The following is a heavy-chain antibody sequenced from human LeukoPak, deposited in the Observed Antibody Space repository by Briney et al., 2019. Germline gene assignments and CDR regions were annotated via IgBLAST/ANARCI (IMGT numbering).Heavy chain of an antibody. V-gene: IGHV4-4*07. CDR3: ASSGYTHYDAFDI. J-gene: IGHJ3*02. D-gene: IGHD3-22*01. Sequence: PSETLSLTCTVSGGSISSYYWSWIRQPAGKGLEWIGRIYTSGSTNYNPSLKSRVTMSVDTSINQFSLKLSSVTAADTAVYYCASSGYTHYDAFDIWGQGTMVTVSS. CDR1: GGSISSYY. CDR2: IYTSGST.